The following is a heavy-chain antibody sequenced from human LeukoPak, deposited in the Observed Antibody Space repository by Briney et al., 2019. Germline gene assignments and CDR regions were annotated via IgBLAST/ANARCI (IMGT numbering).Heavy chain of an antibody. CDR1: GGSISSGGNY. CDR2: INYSGST. V-gene: IGHV4-31*03. Sequence: SETLSLTCTVSGGSISSGGNYWSWIRQNPGKGLEWIGYINYSGSTYYNSSLKSRVTISVDTSKNQFSLKLSSVTAADTAVYYCARNELISSNYYYYGMDVWGQGTTDTVSS. J-gene: IGHJ6*02. CDR3: ARNELISSNYYYYGMDV.